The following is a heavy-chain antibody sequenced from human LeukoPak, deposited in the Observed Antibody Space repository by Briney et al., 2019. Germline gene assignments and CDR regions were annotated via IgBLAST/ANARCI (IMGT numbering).Heavy chain of an antibody. V-gene: IGHV3-33*01. CDR1: GFTFGSYG. CDR2: IWYDGSNK. CDR3: ARGGSGYDWNY. D-gene: IGHD5-12*01. Sequence: GGSLRLSCAASGFTFGSYGMHWVRQAPGKGLEWVAVIWYDGSNKYYADSVKGRFTISRDNSKNTLYLQMNSLRAEDTAVYYCARGGSGYDWNYWGQGTLVTVSS. J-gene: IGHJ4*02.